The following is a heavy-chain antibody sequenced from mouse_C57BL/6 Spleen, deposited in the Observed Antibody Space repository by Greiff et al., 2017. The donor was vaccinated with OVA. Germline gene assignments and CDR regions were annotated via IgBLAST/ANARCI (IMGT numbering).Heavy chain of an antibody. Sequence: EVQGVESGPELVKPGDSVKISCKASGYSFTGYFMNWVMQSHGKSLEWIGRINPYNGDTFYNQKFKGKATLTVDKSSSTAHMELRSLTSEDSAVYYCARAGSSPHYYAMDYWGQGTSVTVAS. D-gene: IGHD1-1*01. CDR3: ARAGSSPHYYAMDY. CDR1: GYSFTGYF. J-gene: IGHJ4*01. V-gene: IGHV1-20*01. CDR2: INPYNGDT.